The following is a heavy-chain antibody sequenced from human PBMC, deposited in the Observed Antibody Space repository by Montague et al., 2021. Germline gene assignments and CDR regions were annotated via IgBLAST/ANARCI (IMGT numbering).Heavy chain of an antibody. CDR2: IYYSGST. Sequence: SETLSLTCAGSGGSFNDYYWSWIRQPPGKGLEWIGSIYYSGSTYYNPSLKSRLTISVDTSKNQFSLKLSSVTAADTAVYYGVVTPSLYYHGMDVWGQGTTVTVSS. J-gene: IGHJ6*02. V-gene: IGHV4-59*05. CDR3: VVTPSLYYHGMDV. D-gene: IGHD4-23*01. CDR1: GGSFNDYY.